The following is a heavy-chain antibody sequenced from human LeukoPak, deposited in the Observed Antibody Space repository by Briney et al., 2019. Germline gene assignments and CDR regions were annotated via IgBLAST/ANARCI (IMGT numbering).Heavy chain of an antibody. CDR1: GFIFSDYY. Sequence: GGSLRLSCAASGFIFSDYYMTWIRQAPGKGLEWLSYIDSSGDVIYYADSVKGRFTISRDNAKNSLYLQMNSLRAEDTAVYYCAKGTHSSSWHWYDPWGQGTLVTVSS. D-gene: IGHD6-13*01. CDR2: IDSSGDVI. J-gene: IGHJ5*02. V-gene: IGHV3-11*01. CDR3: AKGTHSSSWHWYDP.